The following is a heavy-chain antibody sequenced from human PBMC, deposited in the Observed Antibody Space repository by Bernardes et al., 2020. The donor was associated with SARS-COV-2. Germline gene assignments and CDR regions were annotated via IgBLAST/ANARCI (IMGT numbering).Heavy chain of an antibody. Sequence: SGPTLVKPTQTLTLTCTFSGFSLSTSGVAVGWIRQPPGKALEFVALIYWDDDKRYSPSLRGRLTITKDTSKNQVVLTMTNMDPVDTATYYCAHRAVWSGYTNFDFWGQGTLVTVSS. CDR1: GFSLSTSGVA. D-gene: IGHD3-3*01. CDR3: AHRAVWSGYTNFDF. J-gene: IGHJ4*01. CDR2: IYWDDDK. V-gene: IGHV2-5*02.